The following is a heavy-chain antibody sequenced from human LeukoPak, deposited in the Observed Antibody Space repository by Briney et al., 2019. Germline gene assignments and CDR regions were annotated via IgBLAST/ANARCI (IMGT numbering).Heavy chain of an antibody. J-gene: IGHJ4*02. CDR1: GYTFTYRY. CDR3: ATQNGYGDSRFDY. D-gene: IGHD4-17*01. CDR2: TTPFNGNT. V-gene: IGHV1-45*02. Sequence: ASVKVSCKASGYTFTYRYLHWVRQAPGQALEWMGWTTPFNGNTNYAQKFQDRVTITRDRSMSTAYMELSSLRSEGTAMYYCATQNGYGDSRFDYWGQGTLVTVSS.